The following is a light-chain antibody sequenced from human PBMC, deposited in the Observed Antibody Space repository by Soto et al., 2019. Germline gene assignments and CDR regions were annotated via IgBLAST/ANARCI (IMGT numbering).Light chain of an antibody. CDR2: GAS. CDR3: QQYNNWPPWT. V-gene: IGKV3-15*01. CDR1: QSVSSN. J-gene: IGKJ3*01. Sequence: EKVMTQSPATLSVSPGERATLSCRASQSVSSNLAWYQQKPGQAPRLLIYGASTRATGIPARFSGSGSGTEFTLTISSLQSEDFAVYYCQQYNNWPPWTFGPGTKVDIK.